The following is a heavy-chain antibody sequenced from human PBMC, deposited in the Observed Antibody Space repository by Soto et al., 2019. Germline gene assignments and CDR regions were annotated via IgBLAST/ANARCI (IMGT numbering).Heavy chain of an antibody. J-gene: IGHJ4*02. Sequence: QVQLVESGGGVVQPGRSLRLSCAASGFTFSSYAMHWVRQAPGKGLEWVAVISYDGSNKYYADSVKGRFTISRDNSQNTLYLQMNSLRAEDTAVYYCARDRDYGCDYWGQGTLVTVSS. CDR2: ISYDGSNK. CDR3: ARDRDYGCDY. D-gene: IGHD4-17*01. CDR1: GFTFSSYA. V-gene: IGHV3-30-3*01.